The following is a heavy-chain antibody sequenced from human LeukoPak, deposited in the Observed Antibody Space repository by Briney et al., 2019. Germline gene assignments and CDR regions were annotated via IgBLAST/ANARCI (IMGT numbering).Heavy chain of an antibody. CDR1: GYSFTSYW. J-gene: IGHJ4*02. CDR3: ARHGGYGGNQKAHFDY. D-gene: IGHD4-23*01. CDR2: IYPGDSDT. V-gene: IGHV5-51*01. Sequence: GESLRISCKGSGYSFTSYWIGWVRQMPGKGLEWMGIIYPGDSDTRYSPSFQGQVTISADKSISTAYLQWSSLKASDTAMYYCARHGGYGGNQKAHFDYWGQGTLVTVSS.